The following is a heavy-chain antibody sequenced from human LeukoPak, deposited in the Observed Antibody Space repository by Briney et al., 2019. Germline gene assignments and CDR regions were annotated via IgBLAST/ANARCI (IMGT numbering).Heavy chain of an antibody. CDR1: GFTFSSYA. CDR3: ARAVYDSSGYYFDY. V-gene: IGHV3-64*01. Sequence: GGSLRLSCVASGFTFSSYAMHWVRQAPGKGLEYVSAISSNGGSTYYANSVKGRFTISRDNSKNTLYLQMGSLRAEDIAVYYCARAVYDSSGYYFDYWGQGTLVTVSS. CDR2: ISSNGGST. D-gene: IGHD3-22*01. J-gene: IGHJ4*02.